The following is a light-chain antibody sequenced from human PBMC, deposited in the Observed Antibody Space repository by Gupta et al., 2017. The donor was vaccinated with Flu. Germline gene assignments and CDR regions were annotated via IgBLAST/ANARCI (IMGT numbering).Light chain of an antibody. CDR2: EAT. CDR1: SSDIGPYNL. J-gene: IGLJ1*01. CDR3: CSYAGSNTFV. V-gene: IGLV2-23*01. Sequence: QSALTQPVSVSGSPGQSITISCTGTSSDIGPYNLVSCYQQSPGEAPKLIICEATKRPSGVSNHFSGSNPGITASQTISVLQSEDDAHYYCCSYAGSNTFVVGSGTKVNVL.